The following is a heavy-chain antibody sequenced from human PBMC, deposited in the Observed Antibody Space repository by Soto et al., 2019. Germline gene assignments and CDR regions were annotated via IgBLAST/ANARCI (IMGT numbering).Heavy chain of an antibody. CDR2: ISAYNGNT. V-gene: IGHV1-18*04. CDR1: GYTFTSYG. D-gene: IGHD5-18*01. CDR3: ARDRGYSYYYYYGMDV. Sequence: QVQLAQSGAEVKKPGASVKVSCKASGYTFTSYGISWVRQAPGQGLEWMGWISAYNGNTNYAQKLQGRVTMTTDTSTSTAYMELRSLRSDDTAVYYCARDRGYSYYYYYGMDVWGQGTTVTVSS. J-gene: IGHJ6*02.